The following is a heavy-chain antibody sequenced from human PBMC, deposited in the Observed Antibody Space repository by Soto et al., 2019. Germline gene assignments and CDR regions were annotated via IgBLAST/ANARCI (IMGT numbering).Heavy chain of an antibody. CDR1: GFTFSGYS. CDR3: AKGGTYYDILTGPQCLDV. D-gene: IGHD3-9*01. J-gene: IGHJ6*02. Sequence: GGSLRLSCEASGFTFSGYSMSWVRQAPGKGLEWISYICSRSLTIYYADSVKGRFTISRDNAKNSLYLQMNSLRAEDTAVYYCAKGGTYYDILTGPQCLDVWGQGTTVTVSS. CDR2: ICSRSLTI. V-gene: IGHV3-48*01.